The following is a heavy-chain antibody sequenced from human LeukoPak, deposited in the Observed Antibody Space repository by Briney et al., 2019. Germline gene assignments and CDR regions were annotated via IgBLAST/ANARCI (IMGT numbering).Heavy chain of an antibody. V-gene: IGHV1-18*01. CDR3: ARDGKGRFDFRENDY. CDR2: ISAHTGKS. CDR1: GYTFSIYG. J-gene: IGHJ4*02. D-gene: IGHD3-3*01. Sequence: ASVKVSCKASGYTFSIYGITWVRQAPGQGLEWMGWISAHTGKSDYAQKFRNRVTMTADTATSTAYMELRSLGSDDTAVYYCARDGKGRFDFRENDYWGQGTLVTVSS.